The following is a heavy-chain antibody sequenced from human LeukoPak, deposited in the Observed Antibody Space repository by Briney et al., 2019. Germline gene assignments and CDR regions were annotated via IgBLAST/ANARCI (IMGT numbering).Heavy chain of an antibody. V-gene: IGHV3-48*02. CDR2: ISTTI. CDR3: ARDYGETTVTAYPQYYFDY. D-gene: IGHD4-17*01. CDR1: GFSFSSYS. Sequence: GGSLRLSCAASGFSFSSYSMNWVRQAPGKGLEWVSYISTTIYYADSVKGRFTISRDNAKNSLSLQMNSLRDEDTAVYYCARDYGETTVTAYPQYYFDYWGQGTLVTVS. J-gene: IGHJ4*02.